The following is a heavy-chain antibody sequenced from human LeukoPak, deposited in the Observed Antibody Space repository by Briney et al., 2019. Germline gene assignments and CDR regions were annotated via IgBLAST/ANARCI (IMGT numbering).Heavy chain of an antibody. D-gene: IGHD2-2*01. CDR1: GYSFTSYW. J-gene: IGHJ5*02. CDR3: ARLYALGYCSSTSCYASVYWFDP. Sequence: GESLKISCKGSGYSFTSYWIGWVRQMPGKGLEWMGIIYPGDSDTRYSPSFQGQVTISADKPISTAYLQWSSLKASDTAMYYCARLYALGYCSSTSCYASVYWFDPWGQGTLVTVSS. CDR2: IYPGDSDT. V-gene: IGHV5-51*01.